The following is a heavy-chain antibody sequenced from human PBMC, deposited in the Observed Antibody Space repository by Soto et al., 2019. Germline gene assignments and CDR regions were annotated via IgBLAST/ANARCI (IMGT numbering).Heavy chain of an antibody. Sequence: ASVKVSCKASGYTFTGYYMHWVRQAPGQGLEWMGWISAYNGNTNYAQKLQGRVTMTTDTSTSTAYMELRSLRSDDTAVYYCARDTYDFWSGPFGVWFDPWGQGTLVTVSS. CDR2: ISAYNGNT. V-gene: IGHV1-18*04. CDR3: ARDTYDFWSGPFGVWFDP. D-gene: IGHD3-3*01. J-gene: IGHJ5*02. CDR1: GYTFTGYY.